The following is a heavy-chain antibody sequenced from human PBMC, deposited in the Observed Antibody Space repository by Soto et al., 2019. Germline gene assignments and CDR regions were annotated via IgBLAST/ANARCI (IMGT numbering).Heavy chain of an antibody. D-gene: IGHD3-22*01. J-gene: IGHJ4*02. Sequence: PSETLSLTCTVSGGSISSYYWSWIRQPPGKGLEWIGYIFYSGSTNYNPSLKSRVTISVDTSKNQFSLRLSSVTAADTAVYYCARDGYFYDSSGYQRVYYFDYGGQGTLVTVSS. CDR3: ARDGYFYDSSGYQRVYYFDY. CDR2: IFYSGST. V-gene: IGHV4-59*01. CDR1: GGSISSYY.